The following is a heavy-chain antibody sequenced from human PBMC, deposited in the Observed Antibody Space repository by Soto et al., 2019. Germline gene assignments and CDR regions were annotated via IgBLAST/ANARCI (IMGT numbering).Heavy chain of an antibody. CDR2: ISASGGSI. CDR3: AKVGPFFYDTTGRGSAFDI. D-gene: IGHD3-22*01. CDR1: GFSFSDQA. Sequence: EVPLLESGGDLVQPGGALRLSCVASGFSFSDQAMTWVRQAPGKGLEWISGISASGGSIYYSDSVKGRFTISRDDSEIRLHLQMNNLRAEDTAVYFCAKVGPFFYDTTGRGSAFDIWGQGTMVTVSS. V-gene: IGHV3-23*01. J-gene: IGHJ3*02.